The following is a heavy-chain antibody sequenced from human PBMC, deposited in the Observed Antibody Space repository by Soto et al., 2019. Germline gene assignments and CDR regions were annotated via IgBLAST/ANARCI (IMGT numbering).Heavy chain of an antibody. CDR1: GFTFSTYA. CDR2: IWYDGSIK. J-gene: IGHJ6*02. D-gene: IGHD2-8*02. CDR3: ARIDCTGNNCNPYYHYGMDV. Sequence: SGGSLRLSCAASGFTFSTYAMAWVRQIPGNGLQWVAIIWYDGSIKYYADSVKGRFTVSRDNSKNTLYLQMNSLRDEDTAVYYCARIDCTGNNCNPYYHYGMDVWGQGTTVTVSS. V-gene: IGHV3-33*08.